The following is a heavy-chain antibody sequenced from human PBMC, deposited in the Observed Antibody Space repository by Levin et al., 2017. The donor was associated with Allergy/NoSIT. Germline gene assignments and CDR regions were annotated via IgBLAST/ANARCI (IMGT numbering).Heavy chain of an antibody. CDR2: ITPDGGHK. D-gene: IGHD1-26*01. V-gene: IGHV3-30*18. Sequence: GESLKISCVASGFTFSTYGMHWVRQAPGRGLEWVTIITPDGGHKYYADSVKGRFTVSRDNSNNTLYLQMSSLRTEDTAVYYCAKGGDMDVWGQGTTVTVSS. J-gene: IGHJ6*02. CDR3: AKGGDMDV. CDR1: GFTFSTYG.